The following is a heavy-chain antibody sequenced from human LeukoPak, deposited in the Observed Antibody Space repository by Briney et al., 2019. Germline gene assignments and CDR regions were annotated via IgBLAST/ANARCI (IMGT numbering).Heavy chain of an antibody. J-gene: IGHJ4*02. CDR1: GFTFSSYW. V-gene: IGHV3-23*01. D-gene: IGHD5-12*01. CDR3: AKDRTYSGYLLPYFDY. CDR2: ISGSGGST. Sequence: GGSLRLSCAASGFTFSSYWMHWVRQAPGKGLEWVSAISGSGGSTYYADSVKGRFTISRDNSKNTLYLQMNSLRAEDTAVYYCAKDRTYSGYLLPYFDYWGQGTLVTVSS.